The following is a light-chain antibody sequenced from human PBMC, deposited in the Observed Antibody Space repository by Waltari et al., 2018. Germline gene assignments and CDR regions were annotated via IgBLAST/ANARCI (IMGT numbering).Light chain of an antibody. CDR3: QQGEASPYT. CDR2: AAS. V-gene: IGKV1-12*01. J-gene: IGKJ2*01. CDR1: QDVRSW. Sequence: DILITQSPSSVSASVGDRVTITCRASQDVRSWLAWYQQKPGKAPNRLIYAASSLQSGVPSRFSGSGSGTHFTLTISSLQPEDFATYYCQQGEASPYTFGQGTKLEIK.